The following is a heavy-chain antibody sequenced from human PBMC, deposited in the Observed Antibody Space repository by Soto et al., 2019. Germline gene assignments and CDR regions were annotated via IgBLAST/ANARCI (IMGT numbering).Heavy chain of an antibody. V-gene: IGHV3-7*01. D-gene: IGHD3-16*01. CDR1: GFTFSSYW. J-gene: IGHJ3*02. CDR3: ARPFGGWGVTYAFDI. CDR2: IKQDGSEK. Sequence: QPGGSLRLSCAASGFTFSSYWMSWVRQAPGKGLEWVANIKQDGSEKYYVDSVKGRFTISRDNAKNSLYLQMNSLRAEDTAVYYCARPFGGWGVTYAFDIWGQGTMVTVSS.